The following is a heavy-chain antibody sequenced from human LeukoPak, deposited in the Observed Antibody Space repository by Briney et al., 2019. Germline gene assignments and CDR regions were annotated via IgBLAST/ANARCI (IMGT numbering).Heavy chain of an antibody. CDR3: TRDRITMVRGVKALDY. V-gene: IGHV3-49*04. CDR1: GFTFSDYS. J-gene: IGHJ4*02. D-gene: IGHD3-10*01. Sequence: GRSLRLSCTASGFTFSDYSMSWVRQAPGKGLEWIGFIRSKAYGGTTEYAASVKGRFTISRDDSKSIAYLQMNSLKTEDTAVYYCTRDRITMVRGVKALDYWGQGTLVTVSS. CDR2: IRSKAYGGTT.